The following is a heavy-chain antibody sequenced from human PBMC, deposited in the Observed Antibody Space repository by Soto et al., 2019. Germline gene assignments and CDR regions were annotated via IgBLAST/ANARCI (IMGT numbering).Heavy chain of an antibody. V-gene: IGHV4-59*08. Sequence: QVQLQESGPGLVKPSETLSLTCTVSGGSINSYYWTWIRQPPGKGLEWVGYIHYSGSTDYNPSLKSRVTISLDTSKNQFSLRLSTVTAADTAVYYCARRGSGGPFDFWGQGTLVTVSS. CDR1: GGSINSYY. CDR2: IHYSGST. D-gene: IGHD6-19*01. CDR3: ARRGSGGPFDF. J-gene: IGHJ4*02.